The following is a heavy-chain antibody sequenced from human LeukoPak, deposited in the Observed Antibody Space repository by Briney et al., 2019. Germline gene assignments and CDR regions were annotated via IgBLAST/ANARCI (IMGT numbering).Heavy chain of an antibody. D-gene: IGHD3-9*01. J-gene: IGHJ4*02. V-gene: IGHV3-23*01. Sequence: GGSLRLSCAASGFTLSSYAMSWVRQAPGKGLEWVSAISGSGGSTYYADSVKGRFTISRDNSKNTLYLQMNSLRAEDTAVYYCAKDPTYYDILTGYSFPSFDYWGQGTLVTVSS. CDR2: ISGSGGST. CDR1: GFTLSSYA. CDR3: AKDPTYYDILTGYSFPSFDY.